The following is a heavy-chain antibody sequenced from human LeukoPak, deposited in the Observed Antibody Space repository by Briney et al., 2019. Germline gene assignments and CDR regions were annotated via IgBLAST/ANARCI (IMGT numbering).Heavy chain of an antibody. Sequence: TTSETLSLTCTGSGGSISSSSYYWGWIRQPPGKGLEWIGEINHSGSTNYNPSLKSRVTISVDTSKNQFSLKLSSVTAADTAVYYCARGVFRLWFGELFSPFDYWGQGTLVTVSS. D-gene: IGHD3-10*01. V-gene: IGHV4-39*07. CDR1: GGSISSSSYY. CDR2: INHSGST. J-gene: IGHJ4*02. CDR3: ARGVFRLWFGELFSPFDY.